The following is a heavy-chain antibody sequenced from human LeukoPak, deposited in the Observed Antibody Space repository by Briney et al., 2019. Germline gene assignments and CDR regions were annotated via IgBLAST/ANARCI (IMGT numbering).Heavy chain of an antibody. CDR3: AGISGYSSGWYRFGVPGGPLNYYYYYYMDV. CDR1: GGSISSYY. D-gene: IGHD6-19*01. Sequence: SETLSLTCTVSGGSISSYYWSWIRQPPGKGLEWIGYIYYSGSTNYNPSLKSRVTISVDTSKNQFSLKLSSVTAADTAVYYCAGISGYSSGWYRFGVPGGPLNYYYYYYMDVWGKGITVTVSS. J-gene: IGHJ6*03. CDR2: IYYSGST. V-gene: IGHV4-59*01.